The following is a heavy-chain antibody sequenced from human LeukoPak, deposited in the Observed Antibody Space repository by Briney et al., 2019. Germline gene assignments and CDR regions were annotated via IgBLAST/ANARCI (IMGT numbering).Heavy chain of an antibody. CDR2: IRYDGSNK. CDR1: GFTFSSYG. V-gene: IGHV3-30*02. CDR3: AKDGPSGYAWGFDY. Sequence: QPGGSLRLSCAASGFTFSSYGMHWVRQAPGKGLEWVAFIRYDGSNKYYADSVKGRFTISRDNSKNTLYLEMNSLRAEDTAVYYCAKDGPSGYAWGFDYWGQGTLVTVSS. J-gene: IGHJ4*02. D-gene: IGHD5-12*01.